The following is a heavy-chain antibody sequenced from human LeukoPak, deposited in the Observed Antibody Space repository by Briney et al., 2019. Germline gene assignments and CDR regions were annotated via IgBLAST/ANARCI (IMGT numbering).Heavy chain of an antibody. D-gene: IGHD3/OR15-3a*01. CDR1: GYSISSGYY. V-gene: IGHV4-38-2*02. CDR3: VRGRGGLGIYQFEF. J-gene: IGHJ4*02. Sequence: SETLSLTCTVSGYSISSGYYWGWVRQPPGKGLQWIGSIFRSWTTYYSLTLRRRLSMSLDTSKNQFSLKLTSVTATDTAVYYCVRGRGGLGIYQFEFWGQGALVIVPS. CDR2: IFRSWTT.